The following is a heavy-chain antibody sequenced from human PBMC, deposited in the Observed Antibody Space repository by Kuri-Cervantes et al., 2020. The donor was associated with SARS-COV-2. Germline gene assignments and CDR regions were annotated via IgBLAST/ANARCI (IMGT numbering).Heavy chain of an antibody. CDR2: IYYSGST. J-gene: IGHJ3*02. Sequence: SETLSLTCTVSGGSISSYYWSWIRQPPGKGLEWIGYIYYSGSTYYNPSLKSRVTISVDTSRNQFSLKLSSVTAADTAVYYCARDRPDYDFWSGYYYDAFDIWGQGTMVT. V-gene: IGHV4-59*12. CDR3: ARDRPDYDFWSGYYYDAFDI. D-gene: IGHD3-3*01. CDR1: GGSISSYY.